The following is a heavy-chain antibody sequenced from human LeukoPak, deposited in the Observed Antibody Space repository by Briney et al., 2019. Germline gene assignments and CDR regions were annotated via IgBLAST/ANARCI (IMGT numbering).Heavy chain of an antibody. D-gene: IGHD6-13*01. Sequence: SETLSLTCTVSGGSIASGDYYWSWIRQPPGKGLEWIGYVYHSGSTYYNPSLKSQITISIDKSKNQFSLTVSSVTATGTALYYCASRAAARFDPWGQGILVTVSS. CDR2: VYHSGST. CDR3: ASRAAARFDP. V-gene: IGHV4-30-4*01. J-gene: IGHJ5*02. CDR1: GGSIASGDYY.